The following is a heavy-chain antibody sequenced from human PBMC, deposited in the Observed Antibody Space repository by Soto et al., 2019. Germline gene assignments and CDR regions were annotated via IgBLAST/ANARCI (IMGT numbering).Heavy chain of an antibody. CDR3: ARGPLVAGAAAPRGWFDP. J-gene: IGHJ5*02. CDR1: GFTFSDHY. Sequence: EMQLVESGGGLVQPGGSLRLSCAASGFTFSDHYMDWVRQAPGKGLEWVGRIRNKANSYATEYAASVKGRFTISRDDSKNSLYLQMNSLRIEDTAVYYCARGPLVAGAAAPRGWFDPWGQVTLVTVSS. D-gene: IGHD2-2*01. CDR2: IRNKANSYAT. V-gene: IGHV3-72*01.